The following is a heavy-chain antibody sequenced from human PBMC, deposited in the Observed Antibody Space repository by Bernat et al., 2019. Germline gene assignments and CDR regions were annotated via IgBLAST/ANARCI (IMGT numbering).Heavy chain of an antibody. J-gene: IGHJ4*02. D-gene: IGHD2-15*01. CDR2: INGDGTTT. CDR1: GFTFTNYF. Sequence: EVQLVESGGGLVQPGGSLRLSCAASGFTFTNYFMHWVRQAPGKGLVWVSHINGDGTTTDYADSVKGRFTISRDNAKNTLYLQMNSLTVEDTAVYYCGRGGVVAAVDYWGQGTLVSVSS. V-gene: IGHV3-74*01. CDR3: GRGGVVAAVDY.